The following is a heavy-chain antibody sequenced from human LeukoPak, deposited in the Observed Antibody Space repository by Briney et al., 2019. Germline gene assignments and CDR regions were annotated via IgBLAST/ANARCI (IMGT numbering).Heavy chain of an antibody. J-gene: IGHJ4*02. CDR3: ARCTGTRRNSIVVVPAASDY. D-gene: IGHD2-2*01. CDR2: IPFDGNNK. CDR1: GFTFRTYA. Sequence: GGSLRLSCAGSGFTFRTYALHWVRQAPGKGLEWLSSIPFDGNNKNYADSVKGRFTISRDNAKNSLYLQMNSLRAEDTAVYYCARCTGTRRNSIVVVPAASDYWGQGTLVTVSS. V-gene: IGHV3-30-3*01.